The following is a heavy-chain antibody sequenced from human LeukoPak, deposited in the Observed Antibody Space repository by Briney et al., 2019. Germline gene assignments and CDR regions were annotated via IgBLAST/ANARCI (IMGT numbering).Heavy chain of an antibody. CDR1: VFTFSDYY. CDR2: ISSSGSTI. CDR3: ARDPHYDILTGYYPHTPDY. V-gene: IGHV3-11*01. D-gene: IGHD3-9*01. J-gene: IGHJ4*02. Sequence: PGGSLRLSCAASVFTFSDYYMSWIRQAPGKGLEWVSYISSSGSTIYYADSVKGRFTISRDNAKNSLYLQMNSLRAEDTAVYYCARDPHYDILTGYYPHTPDYWGQGTLVTVSS.